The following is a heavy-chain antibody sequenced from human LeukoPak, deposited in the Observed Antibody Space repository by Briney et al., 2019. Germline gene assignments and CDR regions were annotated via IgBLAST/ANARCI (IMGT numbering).Heavy chain of an antibody. D-gene: IGHD3-3*01. CDR2: VYTLGGT. CDR3: AKVNILQWSPVAFRFDP. Sequence: RSSETLSLTCSVSGASVSNSYWIWIRKPAGKGLEWIGRVYTLGGTSYNPSLKSRVTMSVDTSKNQLSLTLTSVTAADTGVYFCAKVNILQWSPVAFRFDPWGQGTLVTVSS. CDR1: GASVSNSY. J-gene: IGHJ5*02. V-gene: IGHV4-4*07.